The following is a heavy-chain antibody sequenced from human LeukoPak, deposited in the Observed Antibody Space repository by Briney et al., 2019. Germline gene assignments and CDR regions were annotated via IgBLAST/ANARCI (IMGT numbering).Heavy chain of an antibody. Sequence: PGGSLRLSCAASGITVGTNYMSWVRQAPGKGLEWVSIIYTGGSTYYADSVKGRFTISRDNSKNTLYLQMNSLRVEDTAVYYCASNKGRQQLVRPGVYYYYYYMDVWGKGTTVTVSS. CDR1: GITVGTNY. CDR3: ASNKGRQQLVRPGVYYYYYYMDV. J-gene: IGHJ6*03. D-gene: IGHD6-13*01. CDR2: IYTGGST. V-gene: IGHV3-66*02.